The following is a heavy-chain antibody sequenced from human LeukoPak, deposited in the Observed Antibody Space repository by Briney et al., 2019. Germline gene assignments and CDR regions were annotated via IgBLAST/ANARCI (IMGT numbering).Heavy chain of an antibody. D-gene: IGHD1-14*01. CDR2: ISGSGGST. V-gene: IGHV3-23*01. CDR3: AKENRWE. Sequence: PSGGSLRLSCAASGFIFSSYAMSWLRQAPGKGLEWVSRISGSGGSTSYADSVKGRFTISRDNSKNTLYLQMNSLRAGDTAVFYCAKENRWEWGQGTLVTVSS. CDR1: GFIFSSYA. J-gene: IGHJ4*02.